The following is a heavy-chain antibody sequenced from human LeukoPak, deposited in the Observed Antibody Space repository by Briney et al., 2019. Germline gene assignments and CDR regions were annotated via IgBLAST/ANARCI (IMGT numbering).Heavy chain of an antibody. V-gene: IGHV3-23*01. CDR1: GFTFSSHA. CDR2: ISGSGGST. CDR3: AKEGGDYYDSSGSITPFDY. J-gene: IGHJ4*02. D-gene: IGHD3-22*01. Sequence: PGGSLRLSCAASGFTFSSHAMSWVRQAPGKGLEWVSAISGSGGSTYYADSVKGWFTISRDNSKNTLYLQMNSLRAEDTAVYYCAKEGGDYYDSSGSITPFDYWGQGTLVTVSS.